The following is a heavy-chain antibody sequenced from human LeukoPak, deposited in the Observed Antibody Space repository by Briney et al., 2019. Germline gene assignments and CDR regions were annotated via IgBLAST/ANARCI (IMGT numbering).Heavy chain of an antibody. CDR3: ARLPYVDTDHYFDY. V-gene: IGHV5-51*01. CDR1: GYSFTSYW. D-gene: IGHD5-18*01. J-gene: IGHJ4*02. Sequence: GESLKISCKGSGYSFTSYWIGWVRQMPGKDLEWMGIIYPGDSDTRYSPSFQGQVTISADKSISTAYLQWSSLEASDTAMYYCARLPYVDTDHYFDYWGQGTLVTVSS. CDR2: IYPGDSDT.